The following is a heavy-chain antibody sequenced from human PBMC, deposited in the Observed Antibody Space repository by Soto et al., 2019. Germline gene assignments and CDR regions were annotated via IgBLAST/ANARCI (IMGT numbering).Heavy chain of an antibody. CDR1: GYTFTDYY. CDR2: INPNSGGT. CDR3: ASRGGCSGGSCQGNYYYYGMDV. V-gene: IGHV1-2*02. J-gene: IGHJ6*02. Sequence: ASVKVSCKASGYTFTDYYMHWVRQAPGQGLEWMGWINPNSGGTNYAQKFQGRVTMTRDTSISTAYMELSRLRSDDTAVYYCASRGGCSGGSCQGNYYYYGMDVWAQGTTVTVSS. D-gene: IGHD2-15*01.